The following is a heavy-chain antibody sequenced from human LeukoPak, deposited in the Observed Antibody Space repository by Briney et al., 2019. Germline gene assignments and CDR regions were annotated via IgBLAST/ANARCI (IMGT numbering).Heavy chain of an antibody. CDR3: AKDRRAAAGMRSDY. V-gene: IGHV3-30*02. CDR2: IRYDGGRT. D-gene: IGHD6-13*01. CDR1: GFTFKSYG. Sequence: PGGSLRLSCTASGFTFKSYGFHWVRQAPGKGLEWVAFIRYDGGRTQYADSVKGRFTVSRDNSKNTLYLQMNSLRAEDTAVYYCAKDRRAAAGMRSDYWGQGTLVTVSS. J-gene: IGHJ4*02.